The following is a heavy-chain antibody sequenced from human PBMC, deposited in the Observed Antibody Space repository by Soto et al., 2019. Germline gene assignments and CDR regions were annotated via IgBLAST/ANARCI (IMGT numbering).Heavy chain of an antibody. CDR3: ARVFGFGGMDV. D-gene: IGHD3-10*01. J-gene: IGHJ6*02. CDR2: IYYSGST. V-gene: IGHV4-31*03. CDR1: GDSISSGGYY. Sequence: PSETLSLTCTVSGDSISSGGYYWSWIRQHPGKGLEWIGYIYYSGSTYYNPSLKSRVTISVDTSKNQFSLKLSSVTAADTAVYYCARVFGFGGMDVWGQGTTVTVSS.